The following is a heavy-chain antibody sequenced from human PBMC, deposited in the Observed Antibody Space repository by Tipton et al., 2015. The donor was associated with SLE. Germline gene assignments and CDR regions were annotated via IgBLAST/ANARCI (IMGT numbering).Heavy chain of an antibody. CDR2: IYYSGSP. CDR1: GDSISSGGYY. D-gene: IGHD3-22*01. J-gene: IGHJ5*02. CDR3: PIYYHDSTGLHWFDP. Sequence: TLSLTCTVSGDSISSGGYYWSWIRQHPGKGLEWIGYIYYSGSPYYNPSLKSRVTIPLDMSKNQFSLRLSSVTAADTAVYYCPIYYHDSTGLHWFDPWGQGTLVTVSS. V-gene: IGHV4-31*03.